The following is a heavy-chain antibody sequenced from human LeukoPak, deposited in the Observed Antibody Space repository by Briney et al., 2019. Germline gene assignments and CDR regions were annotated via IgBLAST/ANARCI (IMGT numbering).Heavy chain of an antibody. Sequence: SETLSLTCTVSGGSISNYFWSWIRQPPGKELEWIAYIYDSGSPSYNPSLKSRVTITMDMFKNQISLKLTSVTAADTAVYYCAKVDWREYNFDSRGQGALVTVSS. CDR3: AKVDWREYNFDS. D-gene: IGHD3/OR15-3a*01. CDR2: IYDSGSP. V-gene: IGHV4-59*01. J-gene: IGHJ4*02. CDR1: GGSISNYF.